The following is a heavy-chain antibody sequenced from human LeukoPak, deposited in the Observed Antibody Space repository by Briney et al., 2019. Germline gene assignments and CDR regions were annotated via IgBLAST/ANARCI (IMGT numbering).Heavy chain of an antibody. V-gene: IGHV3-33*01. Sequence: YYGDSVKGRFTISRDNSKNTLYLQMNSLRAEDTAVYYCARDLTAMARGVAADYWGQGTLVTVSS. D-gene: IGHD3-10*01. J-gene: IGHJ4*02. CDR3: ARDLTAMARGVAADY.